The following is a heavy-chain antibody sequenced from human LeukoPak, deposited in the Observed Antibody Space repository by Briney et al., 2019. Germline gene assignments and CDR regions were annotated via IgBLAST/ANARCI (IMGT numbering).Heavy chain of an antibody. D-gene: IGHD3-3*01. J-gene: IGHJ4*02. CDR3: ASTYYDFWSGYTARGGDY. V-gene: IGHV4-39*01. Sequence: SETLSLTCTVSGGSIRSSYYYWGWIRQPPGKGLEWIGSIYDSGSTYYNPSLKSRVTISVDTSKNQFSLKLSSVTAADTAVYYCASTYYDFWSGYTARGGDYWGQGTLVTVSS. CDR1: GGSIRSSYYY. CDR2: IYDSGST.